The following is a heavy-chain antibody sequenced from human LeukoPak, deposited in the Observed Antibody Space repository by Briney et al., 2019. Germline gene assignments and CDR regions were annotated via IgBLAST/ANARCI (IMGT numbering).Heavy chain of an antibody. D-gene: IGHD6-13*01. CDR3: ARDGTAVGINYDY. CDR2: ISGSGGRT. J-gene: IGHJ4*02. V-gene: IGHV3-23*01. Sequence: GGTLRLSCEASGFTFSSYGMSWVRQAPGKWLEWVSAISGSGGRTYYADSMKGRFTISRDNSKNTLYLQMNSLRGEDTAVYYCARDGTAVGINYDYWGQGTLVTVSS. CDR1: GFTFSSYG.